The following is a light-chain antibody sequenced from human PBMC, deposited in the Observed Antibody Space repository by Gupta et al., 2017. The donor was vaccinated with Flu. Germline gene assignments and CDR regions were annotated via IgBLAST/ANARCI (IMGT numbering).Light chain of an antibody. CDR3: MQGTHWPPIS. V-gene: IGKV2-30*01. Sequence: EVVMTQSPLSLPVALGQPASISCRSSQSLVYSDGNPFLSWFQQRPGQSPRRLIYKVSIRDSGVPDRFSGSVSGTDFTLRINRVEAEDVGVYYCMQGTHWPPISFGQGTRLEIK. J-gene: IGKJ5*01. CDR2: KVS. CDR1: QSLVYSDGNPF.